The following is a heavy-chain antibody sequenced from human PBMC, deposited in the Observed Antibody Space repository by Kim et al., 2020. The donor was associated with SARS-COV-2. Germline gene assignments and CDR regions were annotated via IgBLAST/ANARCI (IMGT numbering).Heavy chain of an antibody. CDR3: ATRARVAQQGAFDI. Sequence: AQKFQGRGTITADESTSTAYMELSSLRSEDTAVYYCATRARVAQQGAFDIWGQGTMVTVSS. D-gene: IGHD1-1*01. V-gene: IGHV1-69*01. J-gene: IGHJ3*02.